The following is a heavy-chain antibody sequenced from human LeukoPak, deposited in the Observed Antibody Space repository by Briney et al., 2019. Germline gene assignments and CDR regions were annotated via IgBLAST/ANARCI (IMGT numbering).Heavy chain of an antibody. J-gene: IGHJ4*02. CDR1: GGSINSRSDY. CDR3: ARRPGEYGGNDFDY. D-gene: IGHD4/OR15-4a*01. Sequence: SETLSLTCTVSGGSINSRSDYWGWMRQPPGKGLEWIGSINYSGSTHYNPSLKSRVTMSIDTSKNQYSLRLSSATAADTAVYYCARRPGEYGGNDFDYWGQGTLVTVSS. V-gene: IGHV4-39*01. CDR2: INYSGST.